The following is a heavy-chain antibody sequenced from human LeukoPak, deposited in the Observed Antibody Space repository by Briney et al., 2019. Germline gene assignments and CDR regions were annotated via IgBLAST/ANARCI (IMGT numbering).Heavy chain of an antibody. CDR3: AKDPGGLAMIVVNDDY. J-gene: IGHJ4*02. CDR1: GYIFNNYA. V-gene: IGHV3-23*01. Sequence: PGGSLRLSCVASGYIFNNYAVSWVRQAPGKGLEWVSAISGSGSTYYADSVKGRFTISRDNSKNTLYLQMNSLRAEDTAVYYCAKDPGGLAMIVVNDDYWGQGTLDTVSS. D-gene: IGHD3-22*01. CDR2: ISGSGST.